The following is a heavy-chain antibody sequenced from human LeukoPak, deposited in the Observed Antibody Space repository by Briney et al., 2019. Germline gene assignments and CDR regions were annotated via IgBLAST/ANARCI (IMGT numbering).Heavy chain of an antibody. J-gene: IGHJ6*02. CDR1: GGSISSSNW. CDR2: IYHSGST. CDR3: ARGGYSSSWSPSYYYYGMDV. Sequence: PSETLSLTCAVSGGSISSSNWWSWVRQPPGKGLEWVGEIYHSGSTNYNPSLKSRVTISVDKSKNQFSLKLSSVTAADTAVYYCARGGYSSSWSPSYYYYGMDVWGQGTTVTVSS. D-gene: IGHD6-13*01. V-gene: IGHV4-4*02.